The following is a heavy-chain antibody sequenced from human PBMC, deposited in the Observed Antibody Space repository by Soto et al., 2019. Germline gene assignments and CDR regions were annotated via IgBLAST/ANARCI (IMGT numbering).Heavy chain of an antibody. CDR2: ITTTGRNT. CDR3: GRRAAAAGTDWFDA. D-gene: IGHD6-13*01. Sequence: EMQLLESGGGLVQPGGSLRLSCAASGFTFISYGMTWVRQAPGKRLEWVSGITTTGRNTYYAESVKGRFTISRDNSKNVVYLQMNRRRAEETALYYCGRRAAAAGTDWFDAWGQGTLVIVSS. V-gene: IGHV3-23*01. J-gene: IGHJ5*02. CDR1: GFTFISYG.